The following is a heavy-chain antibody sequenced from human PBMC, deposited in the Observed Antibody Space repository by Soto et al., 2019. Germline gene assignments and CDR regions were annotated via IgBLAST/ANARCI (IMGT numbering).Heavy chain of an antibody. CDR2: INPSGGST. V-gene: IGHV1-46*01. CDR1: GYTFTSYD. Sequence: GASVKVSCKASGYTFTSYDINWVRQATGQGLEWMGLINPSGGSTSYAQKFQGRVTMTRDTSTSTVYMELSSLRSEDTAVYYCARDRYSSGGDAFDIWGQGTMVTVSS. J-gene: IGHJ3*02. D-gene: IGHD6-19*01. CDR3: ARDRYSSGGDAFDI.